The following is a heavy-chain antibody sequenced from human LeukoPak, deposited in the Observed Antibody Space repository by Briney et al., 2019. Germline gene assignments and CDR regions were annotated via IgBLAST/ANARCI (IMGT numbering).Heavy chain of an antibody. D-gene: IGHD3-22*01. Sequence: RTSQTLSLTSTVSGVSISSGGYYWSWLRQPPGKGLEWMGYIFYRGSTNYSPSLKSRITISVDTSKNQFSLKLSSVTAADTAVYYCARDPAMIVVPTGTAGAFDVWGQGTVVTVSS. V-gene: IGHV4-31*03. CDR3: ARDPAMIVVPTGTAGAFDV. J-gene: IGHJ3*01. CDR2: IFYRGST. CDR1: GVSISSGGYY.